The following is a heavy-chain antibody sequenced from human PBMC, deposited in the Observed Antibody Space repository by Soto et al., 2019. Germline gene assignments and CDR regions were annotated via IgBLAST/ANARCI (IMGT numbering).Heavy chain of an antibody. D-gene: IGHD3-3*01. CDR2: IIPILGIA. J-gene: IGHJ1*01. CDR3: ARVPKYFWSGYLYFQH. Sequence: QVQLVQSGAEVKKPGSSVKVSCKASGGTFSIYTISWVRQAPGQGLEWMGRIIPILGIANYAQKFQGRVTITANNSTSTAYMELSSLRSEDTAVYYCARVPKYFWSGYLYFQHWGQGTLVTVS. CDR1: GGTFSIYT. V-gene: IGHV1-69*02.